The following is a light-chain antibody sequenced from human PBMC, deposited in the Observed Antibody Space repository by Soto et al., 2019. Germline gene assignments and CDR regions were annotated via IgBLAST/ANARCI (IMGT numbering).Light chain of an antibody. J-gene: IGKJ1*01. Sequence: EIVLTQSPGTLSLSPWERATLSCRASQNITSSHIAWYQQKPGQAPRLLIYGPSSRATGITERFSGSGSGTDFTLSITGLEPEDFAVYYCHQFGNSPQTFGHGTKVEVK. CDR2: GPS. CDR1: QNITSSH. V-gene: IGKV3-20*01. CDR3: HQFGNSPQT.